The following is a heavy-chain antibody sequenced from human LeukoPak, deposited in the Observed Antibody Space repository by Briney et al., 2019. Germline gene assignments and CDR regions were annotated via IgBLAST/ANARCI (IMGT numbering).Heavy chain of an antibody. CDR3: ARDWEGSSGWYERAFDI. D-gene: IGHD6-19*01. Sequence: GGSLRLSCSATGFRFTNYAMHWVRQAPGKGLEFVSSIGRNGISTHYADSVKGRFTISGDNAKNSLYLQMNSLRAEDTAVYYCARDWEGSSGWYERAFDIWGQGTMVTVSS. J-gene: IGHJ3*02. CDR1: GFRFTNYA. CDR2: IGRNGIST. V-gene: IGHV3-64*04.